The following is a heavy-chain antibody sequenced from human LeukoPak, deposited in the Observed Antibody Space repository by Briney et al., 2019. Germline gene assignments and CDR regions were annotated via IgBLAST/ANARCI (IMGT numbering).Heavy chain of an antibody. D-gene: IGHD3-10*01. CDR1: GFTFGDYA. CDR2: IRSKAYGGTT. Sequence: GGSLRLSCTASGFTFGDYAMSWFRQAPGKGLEWLGFIRSKAYGGTTEYAASVKGRFTISRDDSKSIAYLQMNSLKTEDTAVYYCTRDRGLWFGELFSRGSDPWGQGTLVTVSS. CDR3: TRDRGLWFGELFSRGSDP. J-gene: IGHJ5*02. V-gene: IGHV3-49*03.